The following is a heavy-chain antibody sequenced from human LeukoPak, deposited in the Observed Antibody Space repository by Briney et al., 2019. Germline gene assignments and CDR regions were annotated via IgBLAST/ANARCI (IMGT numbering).Heavy chain of an antibody. CDR3: ARDVRGAMIVGSFDP. CDR1: GYTFTGYY. V-gene: IGHV1-2*02. CDR2: INPNSGGK. J-gene: IGHJ5*02. Sequence: ASVKVSCKASGYTFTGYYMHWVRQAPGQGLEWMGWINPNSGGKNYAQKFQGRVTMTRDTSISTAYMELSRLRSDDTAVYYCARDVRGAMIVGSFDPWGQGTLVTVSS. D-gene: IGHD3-22*01.